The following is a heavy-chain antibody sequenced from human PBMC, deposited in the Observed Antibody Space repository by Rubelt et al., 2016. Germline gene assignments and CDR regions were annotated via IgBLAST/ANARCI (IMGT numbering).Heavy chain of an antibody. CDR3: ARGGMGGSTGYFDY. CDR2: IYSGGST. V-gene: IGHV3-66*01. J-gene: IGHJ4*02. D-gene: IGHD1-26*01. CDR1: GFTVSSNY. Sequence: EVQLVESGGGLVQPGGSLRLSCAASGFTVSSNYMSWVRQAPGKGLEWVSVIYSGGSTYYADSVKGRFTSSRGNSKTTLYLQMNSLRAEDTAVYYCARGGMGGSTGYFDYWGQGTLVTVSS.